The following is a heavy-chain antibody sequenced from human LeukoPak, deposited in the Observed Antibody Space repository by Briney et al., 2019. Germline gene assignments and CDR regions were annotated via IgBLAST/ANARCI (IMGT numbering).Heavy chain of an antibody. CDR3: ARADCSGGSCYSYKNYYYYGMDV. J-gene: IGHJ6*02. Sequence: LRLSCTASGFTFSSFVMSWIRQPPGKGLEWIGYIYYSGSTYYNPSLKSRVTISVDTSKNQFSLKLSSVTAADTAVYYCARADCSGGSCYSYKNYYYYGMDVWGQGTTVTVSS. D-gene: IGHD2-15*01. CDR1: GFTFSSFV. V-gene: IGHV4-30-4*01. CDR2: IYYSGST.